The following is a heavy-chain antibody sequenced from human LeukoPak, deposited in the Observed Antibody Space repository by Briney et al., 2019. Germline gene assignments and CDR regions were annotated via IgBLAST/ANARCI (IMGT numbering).Heavy chain of an antibody. CDR1: GGSFSGYY. D-gene: IGHD2-15*01. CDR2: INHSEST. Sequence: SETLSLTCAAYGGSFSGYYWSWIRQPPGKGLECIGEINHSESTNYNPSLKSRVTISVDTSKNQFSLKLSSVTAADTAVYYCARLAVVVVAATERYYYYGMDVWGQGTTVTVSS. J-gene: IGHJ6*02. V-gene: IGHV4-34*01. CDR3: ARLAVVVVAATERYYYYGMDV.